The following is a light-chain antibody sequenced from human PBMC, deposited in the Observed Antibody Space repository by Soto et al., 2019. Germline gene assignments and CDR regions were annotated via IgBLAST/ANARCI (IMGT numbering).Light chain of an antibody. V-gene: IGKV3D-11*02. CDR2: GAS. J-gene: IGKJ1*01. Sequence: EIVLTQSPGTLSLSPVERATLSCRASQSVSSNLAWYQQKPGQAPRLLIYGASTRATGIPARFIGSGSGTDFTLTISSLEPEDSAVYYCQQHLGRHTFGQGTKVDIK. CDR1: QSVSSN. CDR3: QQHLGRHT.